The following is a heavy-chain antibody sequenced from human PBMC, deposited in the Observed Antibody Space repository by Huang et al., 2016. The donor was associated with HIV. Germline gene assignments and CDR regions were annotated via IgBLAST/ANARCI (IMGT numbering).Heavy chain of an antibody. J-gene: IGHJ4*02. Sequence: EVRLLESGGRLVQSGESLRLSCAACGFTFNIDAMSWVRQAPGKWLEWGAGISDSGDTKNYPDSVKGRFTISRDNSRSILYRQMKILGVEATAMYYCAKPYSGSSNQVFDYWGQGTMVTVAS. CDR3: AKPYSGSSNQVFDY. D-gene: IGHD1-26*01. CDR1: GFTFNIDA. CDR2: ISDSGDTK. V-gene: IGHV3-23*01.